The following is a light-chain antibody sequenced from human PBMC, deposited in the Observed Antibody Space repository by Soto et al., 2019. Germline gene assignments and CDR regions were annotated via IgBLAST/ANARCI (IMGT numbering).Light chain of an antibody. CDR2: GGS. V-gene: IGKV3-20*01. J-gene: IGKJ4*01. CDR1: QSNRSSS. Sequence: EIVLTQSPGTLSLSPGVRATLSCRASQSNRSSSLAWYQQKPGQAPRLLIYGGSSRATGIPDRFSGGGSGTDFSLTISRLETEDFSVYYCHQDGSSPLTVGGGTKVEIK. CDR3: HQDGSSPLT.